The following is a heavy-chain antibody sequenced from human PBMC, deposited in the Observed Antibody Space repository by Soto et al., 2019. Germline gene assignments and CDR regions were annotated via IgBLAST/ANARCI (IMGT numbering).Heavy chain of an antibody. Sequence: GESLKISCKGSGYSFTSYWIGWGRQMPGKGLEWMGIIYPGDSDTRYSPSLQGQVTISADKSISTAYLQWSSLKASDTAMYYCARTAAAGKYYYGMDVWGQGTTVTVSS. CDR3: ARTAAAGKYYYGMDV. J-gene: IGHJ6*02. CDR2: IYPGDSDT. V-gene: IGHV5-51*01. D-gene: IGHD6-13*01. CDR1: GYSFTSYW.